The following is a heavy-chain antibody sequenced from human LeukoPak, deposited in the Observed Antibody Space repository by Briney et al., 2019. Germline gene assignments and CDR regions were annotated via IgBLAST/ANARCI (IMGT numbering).Heavy chain of an antibody. V-gene: IGHV4-59*01. Sequence: RSSETLSLTCTVSGVSINNYYWSWIRQPPGKGLEWIGYINDSGSTNYNPSLKSRVTMSVDTSKSQFSLKLSSVTAADTAVYYCARVTYGGNSRWFDPWGQGTLVTVSS. CDR1: GVSINNYY. CDR2: INDSGST. J-gene: IGHJ5*02. CDR3: ARVTYGGNSRWFDP. D-gene: IGHD4-23*01.